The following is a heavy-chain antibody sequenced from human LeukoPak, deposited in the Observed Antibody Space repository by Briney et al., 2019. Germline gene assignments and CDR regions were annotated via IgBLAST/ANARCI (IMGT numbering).Heavy chain of an antibody. V-gene: IGHV5-51*01. Sequence: GESLKISCKGSGYSFTSYWIGWVRQMPGKGLEWMGIIYPGDSDTRYSPSFQGQVTISADKSISTAYLQWSSLKASDTAMYYCARRLRYDSGGYRDLFDYWGQGTLVTVSS. CDR1: GYSFTSYW. CDR2: IYPGDSDT. CDR3: ARRLRYDSGGYRDLFDY. D-gene: IGHD3-22*01. J-gene: IGHJ4*02.